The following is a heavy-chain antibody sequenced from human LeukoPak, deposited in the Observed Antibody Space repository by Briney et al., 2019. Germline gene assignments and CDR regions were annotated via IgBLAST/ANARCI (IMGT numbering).Heavy chain of an antibody. D-gene: IGHD5-12*01. V-gene: IGHV3-23*01. CDR3: APDPNKWLRNY. Sequence: PGGSLRLSCAASGFIFNKHAMSWVRQAPGKGLEWVSGLSGSGGSTDYADSVKGRFTISRDNSKNTLYLQMNSLRAEDTAVYYCAPDPNKWLRNYWGQGTLVTVSS. J-gene: IGHJ4*02. CDR2: LSGSGGST. CDR1: GFIFNKHA.